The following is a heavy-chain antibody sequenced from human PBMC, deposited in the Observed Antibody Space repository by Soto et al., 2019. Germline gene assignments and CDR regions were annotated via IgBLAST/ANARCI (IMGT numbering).Heavy chain of an antibody. J-gene: IGHJ6*02. CDR2: IIPIFGTA. V-gene: IGHV1-69*13. Sequence: SVKVSCKASGGTFSSYAISWVRQAPGQGLEWMGGIIPIFGTANYAQKFQGRVTITADESTSTAYMELSSLKPEDTAVYYCARGVLRFLEWLLYRWDYYYGMDVWGQGTTVTVSS. CDR1: GGTFSSYA. CDR3: ARGVLRFLEWLLYRWDYYYGMDV. D-gene: IGHD3-3*01.